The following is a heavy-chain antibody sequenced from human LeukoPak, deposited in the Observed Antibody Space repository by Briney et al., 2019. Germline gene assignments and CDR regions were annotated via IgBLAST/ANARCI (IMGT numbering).Heavy chain of an antibody. Sequence: PSETLSLTCAVYGGSFSGYYWSWIRQPPGKGLEWIGEINHSGSTNYNPSLKSRVTISVDTSKNQFSLKLSSVTAADTAVYYCARGSVAVNWGQGTLVTVSS. CDR1: GGSFSGYY. CDR3: ARGSVAVN. D-gene: IGHD6-19*01. CDR2: INHSGST. V-gene: IGHV4-34*01. J-gene: IGHJ4*02.